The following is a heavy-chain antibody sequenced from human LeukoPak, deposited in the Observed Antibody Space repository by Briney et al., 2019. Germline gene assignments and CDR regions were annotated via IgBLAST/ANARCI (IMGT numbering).Heavy chain of an antibody. V-gene: IGHV1-2*02. D-gene: IGHD5-12*01. J-gene: IGHJ4*02. CDR3: ARARGLIYSDYDLFDY. CDR2: INPKTGGA. Sequence: ASVKVSCKASGYTFSDYYIHWVRQAPGQGLEWVGWINPKTGGADYAQRFQGSVTMTRDTSINTAYMELNRLKFDDTAVFYCARARGLIYSDYDLFDYWGQGTLVTVSS. CDR1: GYTFSDYY.